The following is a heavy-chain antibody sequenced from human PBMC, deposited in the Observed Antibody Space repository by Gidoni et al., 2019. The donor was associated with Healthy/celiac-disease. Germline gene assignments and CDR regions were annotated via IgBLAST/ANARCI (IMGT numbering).Heavy chain of an antibody. Sequence: QVQLVQSWAEAKQPGDSVKVPCKASGYTCTDYYMHWVRQAPGQGLEWMGGINPNSGGTNYAQKFQGRVTMTRDTSISTAYMELSRLRSDDTAVYYCASRPYYYDSSGYAFDIWGQGTMVTVSS. J-gene: IGHJ3*02. CDR2: INPNSGGT. CDR3: ASRPYYYDSSGYAFDI. CDR1: GYTCTDYY. V-gene: IGHV1-2*02. D-gene: IGHD3-22*01.